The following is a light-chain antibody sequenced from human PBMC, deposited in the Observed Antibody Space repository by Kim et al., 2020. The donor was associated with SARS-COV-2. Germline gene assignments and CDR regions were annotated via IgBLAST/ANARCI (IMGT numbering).Light chain of an antibody. J-gene: IGLJ3*02. V-gene: IGLV6-57*02. CDR3: QSYDSSNLRV. Sequence: KTVIISCTGSSGSIASNYVQWYQQRPGSAPTTVIYEDNQRPSGVPDRFSGSIDSSSNSASLTISGLKTEDEADYYCQSYDSSNLRVFGGGTKLTVL. CDR2: EDN. CDR1: SGSIASNY.